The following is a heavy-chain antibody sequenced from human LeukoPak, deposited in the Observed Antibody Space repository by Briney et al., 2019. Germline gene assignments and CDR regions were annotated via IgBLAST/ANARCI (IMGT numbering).Heavy chain of an antibody. D-gene: IGHD3-22*01. V-gene: IGHV5-51*01. CDR3: ARQYYDSRGSGVFDY. CDR1: GYSFTSYW. J-gene: IGHJ4*02. Sequence: GESLKISCKGSGYSFTSYWIGWVRQMPGKGLEWMGIIYPGDSDTRYSQSFQGQGTISADKSISTAYLQWSSLKASDTAMYYCARQYYDSRGSGVFDYWGQGTMVTVSS. CDR2: IYPGDSDT.